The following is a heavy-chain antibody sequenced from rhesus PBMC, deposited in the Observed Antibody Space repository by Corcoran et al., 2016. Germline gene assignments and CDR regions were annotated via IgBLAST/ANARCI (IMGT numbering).Heavy chain of an antibody. Sequence: QVQLVQSGAEIKQPGASVKLSCKASGYTFTSYYMHWVRQAPGQGLEWKVQTSPNKGNKGYATDFQGRVSITTGPSTSTGYMGLSSLRSEDTAVYYCTRSRYSSGRIQFDYWGQGVLVTVSS. V-gene: IGHV1-180*01. CDR3: TRSRYSSGRIQFDY. J-gene: IGHJ4*01. CDR2: TSPNKGNK. D-gene: IGHD6-31*01. CDR1: GYTFTSYY.